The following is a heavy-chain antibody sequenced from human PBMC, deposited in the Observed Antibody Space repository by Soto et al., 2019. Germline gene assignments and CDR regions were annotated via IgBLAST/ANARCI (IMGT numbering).Heavy chain of an antibody. CDR3: ARDLTISSTDGPLDP. Sequence: SETLSLTCTVSGGSMSRYYWTWIRQPPGKGLEWIENIHYTGSTNYNPSLKSRVTILLGTSTSQFSLKVSSVTAADTAVYYCARDLTISSTDGPLDPWGHGTLVTVSS. CDR2: IHYTGST. J-gene: IGHJ5*02. V-gene: IGHV4-59*01. CDR1: GGSMSRYY. D-gene: IGHD1-1*01.